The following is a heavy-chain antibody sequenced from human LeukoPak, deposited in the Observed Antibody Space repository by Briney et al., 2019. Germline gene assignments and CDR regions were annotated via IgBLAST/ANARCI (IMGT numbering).Heavy chain of an antibody. J-gene: IGHJ4*02. CDR2: INHSGST. CDR3: ARGPRGNRPFDY. V-gene: IGHV4-34*01. Sequence: TSETLSLTCAVYGGSFSGYYWSWIRQPPGRGLEWIGEINHSGSTNYNPSLKTRVTISVDTSKNQFSLNLTSVTAADTAVYYCARGPRGNRPFDYWGQGTLVTVSS. D-gene: IGHD1-14*01. CDR1: GGSFSGYY.